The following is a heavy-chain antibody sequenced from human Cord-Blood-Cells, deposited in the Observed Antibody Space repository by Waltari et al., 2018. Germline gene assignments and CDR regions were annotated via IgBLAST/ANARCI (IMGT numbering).Heavy chain of an antibody. CDR2: IYYSGST. J-gene: IGHJ2*01. D-gene: IGHD2-21*01. CDR1: GGSISSSSYY. CDR3: ARSLYCGGDCYWYFDL. Sequence: QLQLQASGPGLVKPSETLSLTCTVSGGSISSSSYYWGWIRLPPGKGLEWIGSIYYSGSTYYNPSLKSRVTISVDTSKNQFSLKLSSVTAADTAVYYCARSLYCGGDCYWYFDLWGRGTLVTVSS. V-gene: IGHV4-39*01.